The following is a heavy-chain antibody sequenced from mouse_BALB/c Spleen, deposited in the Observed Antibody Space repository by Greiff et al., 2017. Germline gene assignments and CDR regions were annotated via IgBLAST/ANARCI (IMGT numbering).Heavy chain of an antibody. CDR2: IYPGNVNT. Sequence: QVQLQQSGPELVKPGASVRISCKASGYTFTSYYIHWVKQRPGQGLEWIGWIYPGNVNTKYNEKFKGKATLTADKSSSTAYMQLSSLTSEDSAVYFCARSRYDDWFAYWGQGTLVTVSA. D-gene: IGHD2-14*01. CDR3: ARSRYDDWFAY. J-gene: IGHJ3*01. V-gene: IGHV1S56*01. CDR1: GYTFTSYY.